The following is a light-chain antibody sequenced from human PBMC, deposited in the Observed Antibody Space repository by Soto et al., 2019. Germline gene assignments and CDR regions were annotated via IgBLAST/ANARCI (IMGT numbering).Light chain of an antibody. CDR1: SSDVGGYDY. Sequence: QSALTQPPSASGSPGQSVTISCTGTSSDVGGYDYVSWYQQYPDKAPKLLIYEVTVRPSGVPDRFSGSKSGNTASLTVSGLQPEDEADYYCSSYAGTDSHVLFGGGTQLTVL. CDR3: SSYAGTDSHVL. J-gene: IGLJ3*02. CDR2: EVT. V-gene: IGLV2-8*01.